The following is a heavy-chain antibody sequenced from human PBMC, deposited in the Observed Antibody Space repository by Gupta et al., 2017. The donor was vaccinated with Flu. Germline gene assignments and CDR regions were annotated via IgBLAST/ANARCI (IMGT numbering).Heavy chain of an antibody. CDR3: ATHQFYFDS. CDR2: ISAGGKRA. Sequence: MTWIRQAPGKGLEGVSGISAGGKRASYADSVKGRFTIYRDNSKNTLFLQMNSLRAEDTAVYFCATHQFYFDSWGQGTLLAVSS. V-gene: IGHV3-23*01. J-gene: IGHJ4*02.